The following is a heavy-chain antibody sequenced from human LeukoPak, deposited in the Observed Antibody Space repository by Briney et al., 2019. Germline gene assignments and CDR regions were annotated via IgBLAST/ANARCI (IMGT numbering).Heavy chain of an antibody. CDR2: ISSSSSYI. V-gene: IGHV3-21*01. Sequence: GGSLRLSCAASGFTFSSYSMNWVRQAPGKGLEWVSSISSSSSYIYYADSVKGRFTISRDNAKNSLYLQMNSLRAEDTAVYYCARHCYDFWSGTEGGYWGQGTLVTVSS. J-gene: IGHJ4*02. D-gene: IGHD3-3*01. CDR3: ARHCYDFWSGTEGGY. CDR1: GFTFSSYS.